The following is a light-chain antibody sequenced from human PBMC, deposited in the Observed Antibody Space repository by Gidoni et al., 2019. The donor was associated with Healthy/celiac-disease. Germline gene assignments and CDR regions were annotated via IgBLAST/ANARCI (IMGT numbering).Light chain of an antibody. Sequence: QSVLPQPPSASGTPGQRATLSCSGSSSNTGSNYVYWYQQLPGPAPKLLIYRNNQRPSGVPDRFSGSKSGTSASLAISGLRSEDEADYYCAAWDDSLSGSYVVFGGGTKLTVL. CDR2: RNN. V-gene: IGLV1-47*01. J-gene: IGLJ2*01. CDR3: AAWDDSLSGSYVV. CDR1: SSNTGSNY.